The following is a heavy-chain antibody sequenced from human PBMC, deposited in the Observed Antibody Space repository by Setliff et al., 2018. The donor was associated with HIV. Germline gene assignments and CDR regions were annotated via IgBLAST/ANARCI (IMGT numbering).Heavy chain of an antibody. V-gene: IGHV3-15*01. CDR3: STAAGGNAEYFRH. J-gene: IGHJ1*01. CDR2: ISGTT. Sequence: GGSLRLSCAASGITFSRYAMHWVRQAPGKGLDWVGLISGTTDYTAPVKGRSTISRDDSRNTLSLQMNSLKIEDTAVYYCSTAAGGNAEYFRHWGQGTLVTVSS. D-gene: IGHD6-13*01. CDR1: GITFSRYA.